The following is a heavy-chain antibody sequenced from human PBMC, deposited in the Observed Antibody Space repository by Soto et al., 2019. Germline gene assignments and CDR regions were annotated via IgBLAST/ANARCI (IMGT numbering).Heavy chain of an antibody. CDR3: ATLWFGEYSMDX. CDR1: GYSFTSYW. D-gene: IGHD3-10*01. J-gene: IGHJ6*02. CDR2: IDPSDSYT. Sequence: GESLKISCKGSGYSFTSYWISWVRQMPGKGLEWMGRIDPSDSYTNYSPSLQGHVTISADKSISTAYLQWSSLKASDTAMYYCATLWFGEYSMDXWGQGTTVTVSS. V-gene: IGHV5-10-1*01.